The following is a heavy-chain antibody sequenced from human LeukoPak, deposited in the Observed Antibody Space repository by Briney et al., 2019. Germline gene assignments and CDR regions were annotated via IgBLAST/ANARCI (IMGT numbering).Heavy chain of an antibody. V-gene: IGHV1-69*04. Sequence: ASVKVSCKASGGTFSSYANSWVRQAPGQGLEWMGRIIPILGIANYAQRFQGRVTITADKSTSTAYMELSSLRSEDTAVYYCARMEYYYGSGSQYYFDYWGQGTLVTVSS. CDR2: IIPILGIA. CDR1: GGTFSSYA. D-gene: IGHD3-10*01. CDR3: ARMEYYYGSGSQYYFDY. J-gene: IGHJ4*02.